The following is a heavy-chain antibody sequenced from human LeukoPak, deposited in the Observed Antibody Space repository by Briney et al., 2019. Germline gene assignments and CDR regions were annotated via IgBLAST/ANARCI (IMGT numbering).Heavy chain of an antibody. D-gene: IGHD6-13*01. Sequence: SETLSLTCAVYGGSFSGYYWSWIRQPPGKGLEWIGEINHSGSTNYNPSLKSRVTMSVDTSKNQFSLKLSSVTAADTAVYYCARVSSMMGFDYWGQGTLVTVSS. CDR2: INHSGST. CDR1: GGSFSGYY. CDR3: ARVSSMMGFDY. J-gene: IGHJ4*02. V-gene: IGHV4-34*01.